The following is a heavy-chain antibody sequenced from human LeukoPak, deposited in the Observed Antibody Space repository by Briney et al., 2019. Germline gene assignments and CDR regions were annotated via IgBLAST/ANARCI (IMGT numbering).Heavy chain of an antibody. CDR3: ARLPTVVRYCSSTSCYGAFDI. Sequence: PSETLSLTCTVSGGSISSSSYYWGWIRQPPGKGLGWIGSIYYSGSTYYNPSLKSRVTISVDTSKNQFSLKLSSVTAADTAVYYCARLPTVVRYCSSTSCYGAFDIWGQGTMVTVSS. CDR2: IYYSGST. CDR1: GGSISSSSYY. V-gene: IGHV4-39*01. D-gene: IGHD2-2*01. J-gene: IGHJ3*02.